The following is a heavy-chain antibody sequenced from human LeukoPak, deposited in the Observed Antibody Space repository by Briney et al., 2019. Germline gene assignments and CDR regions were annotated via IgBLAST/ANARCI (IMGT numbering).Heavy chain of an antibody. CDR3: VRAFGFPDAFDI. V-gene: IGHV4-61*02. Sequence: SETLSLTCTVSGGSISSGSSYWSWIRQPAGKGLEWIGRIYTSGSTNYNPSLKSRVTISVDTSKNQFSLKLSSVTAADTAVYYCVRAFGFPDAFDIWGQGTMVTVSS. CDR1: GGSISSGSSY. CDR2: IYTSGST. J-gene: IGHJ3*02. D-gene: IGHD3-16*01.